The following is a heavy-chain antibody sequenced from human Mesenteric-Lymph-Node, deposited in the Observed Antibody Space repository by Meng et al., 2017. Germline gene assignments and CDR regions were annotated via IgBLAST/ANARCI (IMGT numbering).Heavy chain of an antibody. D-gene: IGHD7-27*01. CDR1: GFTFSSYE. V-gene: IGHV3-21*04. CDR2: ISSSSSYI. CDR3: AKPPLGLSFFDS. Sequence: GESLKISCAASGFTFSSYEMNWVRQAPGKGLEWVSSISSSSSYIYYADSVKGRFTISRDNAKNSLYLQMNSLRAEDTAVYFCAKPPLGLSFFDSWGQGTLVTVSS. J-gene: IGHJ4*02.